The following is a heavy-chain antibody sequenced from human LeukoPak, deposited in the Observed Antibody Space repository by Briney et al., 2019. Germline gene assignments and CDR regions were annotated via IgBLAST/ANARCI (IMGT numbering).Heavy chain of an antibody. D-gene: IGHD3-22*01. Sequence: GGSLRLSCAASQFTFSDYYMSWIRQAPGKGLEWVSYISTSGGTIYYGDSVKGRFTISRDNATNSLYLRMNSLQVEDTAVYYCARFLYYYDSSPLDYWGQGTLVTASS. CDR3: ARFLYYYDSSPLDY. CDR2: ISTSGGTI. CDR1: QFTFSDYY. V-gene: IGHV3-11*01. J-gene: IGHJ4*02.